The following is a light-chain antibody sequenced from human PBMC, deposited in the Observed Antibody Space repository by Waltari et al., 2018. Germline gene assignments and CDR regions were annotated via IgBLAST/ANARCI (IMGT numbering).Light chain of an antibody. V-gene: IGLV2-14*01. CDR1: NSDIGGYNY. CDR3: SSYTTSTTWV. CDR2: DVP. J-gene: IGLJ3*02. Sequence: QSALTQPASVSGSPGQSITISCTGSNSDIGGYNYVSWYQHHPGKAPKLMIFDVPYRPLGDSHRFSGSQSGNTASLTISGLQADDEADYYCSSYTTSTTWVFGGGTKVTVL.